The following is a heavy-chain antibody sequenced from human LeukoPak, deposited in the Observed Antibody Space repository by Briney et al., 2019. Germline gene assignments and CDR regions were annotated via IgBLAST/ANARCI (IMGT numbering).Heavy chain of an antibody. CDR2: IYYSGST. D-gene: IGHD2-2*01. J-gene: IGHJ5*02. CDR1: GGSLSSGGYS. CDR3: ARESFGKHGSSTSCYAGWFDP. Sequence: PSETLSLTCAVSGGSLSSGGYSWSWIRQPPGKGREWIGYIYYSGSTYYNPSLKSRVTISVDTSKNQFSLMLSSATAPDTAVYYCARESFGKHGSSTSCYAGWFDPWGQGTLVTVSS. V-gene: IGHV4-30-4*07.